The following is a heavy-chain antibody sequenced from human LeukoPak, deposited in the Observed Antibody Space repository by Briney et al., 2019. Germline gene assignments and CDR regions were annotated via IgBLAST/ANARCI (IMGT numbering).Heavy chain of an antibody. V-gene: IGHV1-46*01. J-gene: IGHJ2*01. D-gene: IGHD2-15*01. CDR1: GYTFTSYY. Sequence: ASVKVSCKASGYTFTSYYMHWVRQAPRQGLEWMGILNPSGGSTSYAQKFQGRVTMTRDMSTSTVYMELSSLRSEDTAVYYCARCDHFEVAAKRDWYFDLWGRGALVTVSS. CDR2: LNPSGGST. CDR3: ARCDHFEVAAKRDWYFDL.